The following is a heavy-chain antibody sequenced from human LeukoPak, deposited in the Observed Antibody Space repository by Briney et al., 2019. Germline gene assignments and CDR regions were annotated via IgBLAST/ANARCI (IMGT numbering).Heavy chain of an antibody. CDR3: ARVSGSYRGAIDY. Sequence: GASVKVSCKASGYTFTSYGISWVRQAPGQGLEWLGWISTYNNNTHYAQKFQVRVTMTTDTSTSTAYMELRSLRSDDTAVYHCARVSGSYRGAIDYWGQGTLVTVSS. J-gene: IGHJ4*02. CDR1: GYTFTSYG. V-gene: IGHV1-18*01. D-gene: IGHD1-26*01. CDR2: ISTYNNNT.